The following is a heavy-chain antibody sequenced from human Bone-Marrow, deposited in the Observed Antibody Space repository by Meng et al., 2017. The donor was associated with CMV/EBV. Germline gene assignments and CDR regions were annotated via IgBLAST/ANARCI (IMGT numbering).Heavy chain of an antibody. CDR1: GDSISSSSYY. D-gene: IGHD3-10*01. CDR2: IYYSGST. V-gene: IGHV4-39*01. CDR3: ARSRDITGSLDY. Sequence: SETLSLTCTVSGDSISSSSYYWGWVRQPPGKGLEWIGSIYYSGSTYYNPSLKSRVTLSVDTSKNQFSLKLSSVTAADTAVYFCARSRDITGSLDYWGQGTLVTVSS. J-gene: IGHJ4*02.